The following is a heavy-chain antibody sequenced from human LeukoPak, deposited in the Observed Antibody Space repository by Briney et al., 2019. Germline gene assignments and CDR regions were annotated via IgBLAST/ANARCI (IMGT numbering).Heavy chain of an antibody. J-gene: IGHJ4*02. CDR1: GFTFSSYG. CDR3: AKGSRCSRTSCYMFDFDY. Sequence: GGPLRLSCAASGFTFSSYGMHWVRQAPGKGLEWLAFIRYDGSNKYYADSVKGRFTISRDNSKNTLYLQMNSLRAEDTAVYYCAKGSRCSRTSCYMFDFDYWGQGTLVTVSS. CDR2: IRYDGSNK. V-gene: IGHV3-30*02. D-gene: IGHD2-2*02.